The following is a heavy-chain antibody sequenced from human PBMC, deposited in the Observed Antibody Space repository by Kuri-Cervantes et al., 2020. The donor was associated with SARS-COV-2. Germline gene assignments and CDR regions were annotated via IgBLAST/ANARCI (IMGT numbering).Heavy chain of an antibody. CDR1: GATFSTYG. Sequence: ASVKVSCKASGATFSTYGFSWVRQAPGQGLEWMGWINPNSGGTNYAQKFQGRVTMTRDTSISTAYMELSRLRSDDTAVYYCAREGYCSSTSCQIFDYWGQGTLVTVSS. V-gene: IGHV1-2*02. CDR3: AREGYCSSTSCQIFDY. CDR2: INPNSGGT. J-gene: IGHJ4*02. D-gene: IGHD2-2*01.